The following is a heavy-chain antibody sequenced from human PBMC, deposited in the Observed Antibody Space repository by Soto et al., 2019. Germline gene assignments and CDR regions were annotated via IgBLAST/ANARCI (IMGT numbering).Heavy chain of an antibody. Sequence: TLSLTCAVSGGSISRGGYSWSWIRQPPGKGLEWIGYIYHSGSTYYNPSLKSRVTISVDRSKNQFSLKLSSVTAADTAVYYCATMGTPATGLYFFDYWGQGSLVTVSS. V-gene: IGHV4-30-2*01. CDR3: ATMGTPATGLYFFDY. D-gene: IGHD2-15*01. CDR1: GGSISRGGYS. J-gene: IGHJ4*02. CDR2: IYHSGST.